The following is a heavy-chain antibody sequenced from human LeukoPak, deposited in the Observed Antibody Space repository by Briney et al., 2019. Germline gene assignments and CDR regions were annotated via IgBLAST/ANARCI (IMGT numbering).Heavy chain of an antibody. V-gene: IGHV1-69*04. CDR1: GGTFSSYA. CDR3: ARVGAYYYDSSGYYNPPG. Sequence: SVKVSCTASGGTFSSYAISWVRQAPGQGLEWMGRIIPILGIANYAQKFQGRVTITAGKSTSTAYMELSSLRSEDTAVYYCARVGAYYYDSSGYYNPPGWGQGTLVTVSS. D-gene: IGHD3-22*01. CDR2: IIPILGIA. J-gene: IGHJ4*02.